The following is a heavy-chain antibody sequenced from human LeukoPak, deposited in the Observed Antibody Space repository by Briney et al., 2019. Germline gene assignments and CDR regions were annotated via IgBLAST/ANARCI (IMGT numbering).Heavy chain of an antibody. V-gene: IGHV4-34*01. Sequence: SETLSLTCAVYGGSFSGYYWSWIRQPPGKGLEWIGEINHSGSTNYNPSLKSRVTISVDTSKNQFSLKLSSVTAADTAVYYCARGPRSLFGVVIHWFDPWGQGTLVTVSP. CDR3: ARGPRSLFGVVIHWFDP. CDR1: GGSFSGYY. D-gene: IGHD3-3*02. J-gene: IGHJ5*02. CDR2: INHSGST.